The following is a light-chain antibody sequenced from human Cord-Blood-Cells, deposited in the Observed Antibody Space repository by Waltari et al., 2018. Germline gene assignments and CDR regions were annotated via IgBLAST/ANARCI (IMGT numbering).Light chain of an antibody. Sequence: QSALTQPASVSGSPGQSITISCTGTSSDVGGYNYVSWYQQHPGKAPKLMIYEVSNWPSGVSNRFSGSKSGNTASLTISGLQAEDEADYYCSSYTSSSTLVFGGGTKLTFL. V-gene: IGLV2-14*01. CDR1: SSDVGGYNY. CDR2: EVS. CDR3: SSYTSSSTLV. J-gene: IGLJ2*01.